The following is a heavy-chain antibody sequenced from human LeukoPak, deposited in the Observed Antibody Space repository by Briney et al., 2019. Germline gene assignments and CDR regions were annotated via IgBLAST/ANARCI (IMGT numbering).Heavy chain of an antibody. CDR1: GYTFTGYY. V-gene: IGHV1-2*02. Sequence: GASVKVSCKASGYTFTGYYMHWVRQAPGQGLEWMGWINPNSGGTNYAQKFQGRVTMTRDTSISTAYMELSRLRSDDTAVYYCARGSSKLSGWYRARPKNYYYMDVWGKGTTVTVSS. J-gene: IGHJ6*03. D-gene: IGHD6-19*01. CDR2: INPNSGGT. CDR3: ARGSSKLSGWYRARPKNYYYMDV.